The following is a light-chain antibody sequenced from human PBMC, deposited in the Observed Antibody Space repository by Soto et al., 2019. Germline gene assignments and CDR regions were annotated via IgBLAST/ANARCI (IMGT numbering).Light chain of an antibody. J-gene: IGKJ1*01. Sequence: ENVLTQFPGTLSLSPGERATLSCRASQSVSSDYLAWYQQKPGQPPRLLIYEASTRAIGIPDRFSGSGSGTEFTLTISRLEPEDFAVYFCQHFGNSPLWTFGQGTKVEVK. V-gene: IGKV3-20*01. CDR3: QHFGNSPLWT. CDR1: QSVSSDY. CDR2: EAS.